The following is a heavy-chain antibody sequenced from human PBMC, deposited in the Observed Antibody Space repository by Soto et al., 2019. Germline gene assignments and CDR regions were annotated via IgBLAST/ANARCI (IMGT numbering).Heavy chain of an antibody. D-gene: IGHD3-10*01. CDR2: IIPIFGTA. J-gene: IGHJ6*02. CDR3: ASASGPSYCSGMDV. V-gene: IGHV1-69*12. Sequence: QVQLVQSGAEVKKPGSSVKVSCKASGGTFSSYAISWVRQAPGQGLEWMGGIIPIFGTADYAQKFQGRVAITADASTSTAYMEQSSLRSEDTAVYFCASASGPSYCSGMDVWCQGTAVSVPS. CDR1: GGTFSSYA.